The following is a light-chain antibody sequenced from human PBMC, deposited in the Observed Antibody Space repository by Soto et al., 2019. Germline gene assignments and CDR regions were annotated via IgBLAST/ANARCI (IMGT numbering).Light chain of an antibody. Sequence: QSALTQPASVSGSPGQSITISCTGTNSDISTYIYVSWYQQHPGKAPKLLIYDVSNRPSGVSNRFSGSKSGNTASLTISGLQAEDEADYYCSSYTASRTKFGGGTKLTVL. V-gene: IGLV2-14*01. CDR2: DVS. J-gene: IGLJ2*01. CDR3: SSYTASRTK. CDR1: NSDISTYIY.